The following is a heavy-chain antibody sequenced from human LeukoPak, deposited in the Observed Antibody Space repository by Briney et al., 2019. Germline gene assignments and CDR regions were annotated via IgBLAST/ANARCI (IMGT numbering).Heavy chain of an antibody. CDR2: ISWNSGSI. CDR3: AKEFTSGAFDI. J-gene: IGHJ3*02. CDR1: GFTFDDYA. D-gene: IGHD2/OR15-2a*01. Sequence: GRSLRLSCAASGFTFDDYAMHWVRQAPGKGLEWVSGISWNSGSIGYADSVKGRFTISRDNSKNSLYLQMNSLRTEDTALYYCAKEFTSGAFDIWGQGTMVTVSS. V-gene: IGHV3-9*01.